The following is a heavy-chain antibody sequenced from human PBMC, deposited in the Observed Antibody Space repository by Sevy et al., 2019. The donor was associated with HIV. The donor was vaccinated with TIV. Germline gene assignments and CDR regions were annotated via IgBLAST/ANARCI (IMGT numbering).Heavy chain of an antibody. D-gene: IGHD3-10*01. CDR2: IDNKGDST. CDR3: ARGGGTTWRQFYYYGMDV. J-gene: IGHJ6*02. Sequence: GGSLRLSCRISGTSFSTFAMHWVRQTPGKGLEYVSSIDNKGDSTFYADSVKGRFTVSRDNSQNTLYLQMDSLTTEDMAVYYCARGGGTTWRQFYYYGMDVWGRGTTVTLSS. V-gene: IGHV3-64*02. CDR1: GTSFSTFA.